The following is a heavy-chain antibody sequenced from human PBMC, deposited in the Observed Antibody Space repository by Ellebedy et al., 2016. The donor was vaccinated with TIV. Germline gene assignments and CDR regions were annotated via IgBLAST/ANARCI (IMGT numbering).Heavy chain of an antibody. V-gene: IGHV3-7*01. J-gene: IGHJ4*02. CDR1: GFTFSSHW. CDR2: IKQDASEI. D-gene: IGHD6-13*01. Sequence: GEPLKISCAPSGFTFSSHWMSWVRQAPGKGLEWVANIKQDASEIYYVDSVKGRFTISRDNARSSLYLQMNSLRAEDTAVYYCARRIVAAGTGYFDYWGQGTLVTVSS. CDR3: ARRIVAAGTGYFDY.